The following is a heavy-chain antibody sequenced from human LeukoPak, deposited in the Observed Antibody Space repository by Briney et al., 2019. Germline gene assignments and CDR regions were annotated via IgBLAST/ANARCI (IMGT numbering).Heavy chain of an antibody. V-gene: IGHV1-24*01. CDR3: ASLIAARLSLGFRY. J-gene: IGHJ4*02. D-gene: IGHD6-6*01. Sequence: ASVKVSCTVSGYTLTELSMHWVRQAPGKGLEWMGGFDPEDGETIYAQKFQGRVTTTEDTSTDTAYMELSSLRSEDTAVYYCASLIAARLSLGFRYWGQGTLVTVSS. CDR1: GYTLTELS. CDR2: FDPEDGET.